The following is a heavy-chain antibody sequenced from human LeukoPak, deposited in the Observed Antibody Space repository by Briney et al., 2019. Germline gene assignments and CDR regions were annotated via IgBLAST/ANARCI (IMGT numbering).Heavy chain of an antibody. J-gene: IGHJ4*02. CDR2: INPNSGGT. CDR1: GYTFTGYY. CDR3: ARGNPYYYDSSGYYYGY. V-gene: IGHV1-2*02. Sequence: ASVKVSCKASGYTFTGYYMHWVRQAPGQGLEWMGWINPNSGGTNYAQKFQGRVTMTRDTSISTAYMELSRLRSDDTAVYYCARGNPYYYDSSGYYYGYWGQGTLVTVSS. D-gene: IGHD3-22*01.